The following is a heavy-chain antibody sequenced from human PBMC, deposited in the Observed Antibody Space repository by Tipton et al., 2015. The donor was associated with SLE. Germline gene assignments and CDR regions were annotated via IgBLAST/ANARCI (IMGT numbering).Heavy chain of an antibody. CDR3: ARAKRSSTTWVYWFDP. J-gene: IGHJ5*02. D-gene: IGHD2-2*01. V-gene: IGHV4-59*11. CDR1: GASISSHY. Sequence: TLSLTCTVSGASISSHYWNWIRQPPGKGLEWIGNIYNNGNTNYNPSLKSRVTISVDTSRNQFFLKLSSVTAADTALYYCARAKRSSTTWVYWFDPWGQGTLATVSS. CDR2: IYNNGNT.